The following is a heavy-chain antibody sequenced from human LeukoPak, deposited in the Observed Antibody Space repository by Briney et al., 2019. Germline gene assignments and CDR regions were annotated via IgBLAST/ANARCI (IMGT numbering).Heavy chain of an antibody. CDR2: IYYSGST. V-gene: IGHV4-59*12. CDR3: AKEEDYADHGGFDY. CDR1: GGSISSYY. Sequence: SETLSLTCTASGGSISSYYWSWIRQPPGKGLEWIGYIYYSGSTNYNPSLKSRVTISVDTSKNQFSLKLSSVTAADTAVYYCAKEEDYADHGGFDYWGQRTLVTVSS. J-gene: IGHJ4*02. D-gene: IGHD4-17*01.